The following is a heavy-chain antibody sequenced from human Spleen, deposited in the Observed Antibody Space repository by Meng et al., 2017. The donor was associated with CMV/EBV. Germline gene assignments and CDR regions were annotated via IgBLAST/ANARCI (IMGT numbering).Heavy chain of an antibody. CDR2: IFLDGGDK. V-gene: IGHV3-7*01. J-gene: IGHJ5*02. CDR1: GFSLSNYW. CDR3: ARGSGMWFDP. Sequence: GESLKISCAASGFSLSNYWMSWVRQAPGKGLEWVANIFLDGGDKYYVDSVKGRFTISRDNAKNSLYLQLNSLRVEDTAMYYCARGSGMWFDPWGQGTLVTVSS. D-gene: IGHD1-26*01.